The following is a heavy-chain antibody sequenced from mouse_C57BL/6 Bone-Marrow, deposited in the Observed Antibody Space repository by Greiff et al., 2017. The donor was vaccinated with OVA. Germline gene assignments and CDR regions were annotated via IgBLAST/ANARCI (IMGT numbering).Heavy chain of an antibody. J-gene: IGHJ4*01. CDR2: INPNNGGT. Sequence: EVQLQQSGPELVKPGASVKMSCKASGYTFTDYNMHWVKQSHGKSLEWIGYINPNNGGTSYNQKFKGKATLTVNKSSSTAYMELRSLTSEDSAVYYCARGAVRRENAMDYWGQGTSVTVSS. CDR3: ARGAVRRENAMDY. CDR1: GYTFTDYN. V-gene: IGHV1-22*01. D-gene: IGHD1-2*01.